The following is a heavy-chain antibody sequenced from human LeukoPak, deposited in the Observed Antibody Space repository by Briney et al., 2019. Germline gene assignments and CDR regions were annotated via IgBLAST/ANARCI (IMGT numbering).Heavy chain of an antibody. Sequence: KPGGSLRLSCAASGFTFSNAWMSWVRQAPGKGLEWVGRIKSKTDGGTTDYAAPVKGRFTISRDDSKNTLYLQMNSLKTEDTAVYYCTTQLLWFGELSNWFDPWGQGTLVTVSS. V-gene: IGHV3-15*01. CDR2: IKSKTDGGTT. CDR3: TTQLLWFGELSNWFDP. D-gene: IGHD3-10*01. J-gene: IGHJ5*02. CDR1: GFTFSNAW.